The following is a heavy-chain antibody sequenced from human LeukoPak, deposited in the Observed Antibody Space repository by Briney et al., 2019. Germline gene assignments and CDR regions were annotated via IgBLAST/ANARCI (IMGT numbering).Heavy chain of an antibody. CDR3: ARAYYSAVPFDI. Sequence: GGSLRLSCAASGFTFSNYEMNWVRQPPGKGLEWVSYISSSGSTIHYADSVKGRFTISRDNAKNSLYLKMNSLRAEDTAVYYCARAYYSAVPFDIWGQGTMVTVSS. V-gene: IGHV3-48*03. D-gene: IGHD4-11*01. CDR1: GFTFSNYE. CDR2: ISSSGSTI. J-gene: IGHJ3*02.